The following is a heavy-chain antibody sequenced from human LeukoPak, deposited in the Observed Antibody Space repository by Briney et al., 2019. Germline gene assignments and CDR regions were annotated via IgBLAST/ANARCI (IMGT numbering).Heavy chain of an antibody. D-gene: IGHD3-10*01. J-gene: IGHJ4*02. V-gene: IGHV3-23*01. CDR1: GFTFSSYS. CDR2: ISGSGGST. Sequence: GGSLRLSCAASGFTFSSYSMNWVRQAPGKGLEWVSAISGSGGSTYYADSVKGRFTISRDNSKNTLYLQMNSLRAEDTAVYYCAKIAPSPGFGESPRYFDYWGQGTLVTVSS. CDR3: AKIAPSPGFGESPRYFDY.